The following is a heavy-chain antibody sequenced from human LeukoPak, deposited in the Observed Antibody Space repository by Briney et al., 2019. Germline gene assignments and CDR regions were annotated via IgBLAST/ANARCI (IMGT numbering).Heavy chain of an antibody. Sequence: GASVKVSCKASGYTFIDYFMHWVRQAPGQGLEWMGWLNPKNGGTNYAQKFQGRVTMTRDTSISTAYMELSRLRSDDTAVYYCASTPDRRGYSGYDLGPLDYWGQGTLVTVSS. CDR1: GYTFIDYF. CDR3: ASTPDRRGYSGYDLGPLDY. D-gene: IGHD5-12*01. CDR2: LNPKNGGT. V-gene: IGHV1-2*02. J-gene: IGHJ4*02.